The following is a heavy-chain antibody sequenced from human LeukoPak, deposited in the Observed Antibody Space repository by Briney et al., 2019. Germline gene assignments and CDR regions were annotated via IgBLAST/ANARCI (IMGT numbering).Heavy chain of an antibody. CDR3: ARDYSGVDY. V-gene: IGHV3-30-3*01. CDR1: GFTFSSYP. CDR2: ISSDGSTK. J-gene: IGHJ4*02. D-gene: IGHD5-12*01. Sequence: GGSLRLSCAASGFTFSSYPIHWIRQAPGKWLEWVAVISSDGSTKYYADSVKGRFTISRDNSKNTLYLQMNSLKAEDTAVYYCARDYSGVDYWGQGTLVTASS.